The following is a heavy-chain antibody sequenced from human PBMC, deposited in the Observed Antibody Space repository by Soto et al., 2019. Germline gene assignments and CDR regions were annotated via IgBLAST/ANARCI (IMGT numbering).Heavy chain of an antibody. CDR3: AGESEGYCSGGSCYRIHAFDI. CDR1: GYTFTSHG. V-gene: IGHV1-18*01. CDR2: ISAYNGNT. Sequence: ASVKVSCKASGYTFTSHGISWVRQAPGKGLEWMGWISAYNGNTNYAQKLQGRVTMTTDTSTSTAYMELRSLRAEDTAVYYCAGESEGYCSGGSCYRIHAFDIWGQGTMVTVSS. D-gene: IGHD2-15*01. J-gene: IGHJ3*02.